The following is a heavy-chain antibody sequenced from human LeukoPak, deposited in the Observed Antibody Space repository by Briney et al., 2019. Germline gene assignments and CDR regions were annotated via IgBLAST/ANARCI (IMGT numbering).Heavy chain of an antibody. D-gene: IGHD3-22*01. J-gene: IGHJ4*02. CDR1: GGSISSHY. CDR3: ARTRDDSSGYLSVDY. V-gene: IGHV4-59*11. CDR2: IYHGGST. Sequence: PSETLSLTCTVSGGSISSHYWSWIRQPPGKGLEWIGYIYHGGSTNYNPSLKSRVTISLDTSKKQFSLKLTSVTAADTAVYYCARTRDDSSGYLSVDYWGQGALVAVSS.